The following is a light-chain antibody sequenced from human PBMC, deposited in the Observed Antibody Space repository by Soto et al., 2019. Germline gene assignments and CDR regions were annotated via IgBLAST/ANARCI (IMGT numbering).Light chain of an antibody. CDR3: CSYAGSYIL. J-gene: IGLJ2*01. Sequence: QSVLTQPRSVSGSPGQSVTISCTVISTDGGGNSSVSWYQQHPGKPPKLILYDVNKGPTGVPDRVSGSRSGNTASLTISGLQTEDEADYYCCSYAGSYILFGGGTKLTVL. V-gene: IGLV2-11*01. CDR2: DVN. CDR1: STDGGGNSS.